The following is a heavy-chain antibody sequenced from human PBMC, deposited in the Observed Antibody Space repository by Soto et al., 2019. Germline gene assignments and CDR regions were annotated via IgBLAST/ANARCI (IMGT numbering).Heavy chain of an antibody. J-gene: IGHJ5*02. CDR3: ARAPRQDIAVAENWFDP. Sequence: GGSLRLSCAASGFTFSSYGMHWVRQAPGKGLEWVSYISSSSSTIYYADSVKGRFTISRDNSKNTLYLQMNSLRAEDTAVYYCARAPRQDIAVAENWFDPWGQGTLVTVSS. V-gene: IGHV3-48*01. CDR1: GFTFSSYG. D-gene: IGHD6-19*01. CDR2: ISSSSSTI.